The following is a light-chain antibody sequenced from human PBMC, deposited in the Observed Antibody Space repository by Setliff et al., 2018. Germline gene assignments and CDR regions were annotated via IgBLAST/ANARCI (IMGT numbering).Light chain of an antibody. CDR2: DVS. Sequence: QSALTQPASVSGSPGQSVTISCTGTNNDVGAYNYVSWYQQHPGKALKFMIYDVSKRSSGASDCFSGSKSGNTASLTISGLQAEDEADYYCCSYAGGSTYVFGTGTKGTVL. CDR1: NNDVGAYNY. J-gene: IGLJ1*01. CDR3: CSYAGGSTYV. V-gene: IGLV2-23*02.